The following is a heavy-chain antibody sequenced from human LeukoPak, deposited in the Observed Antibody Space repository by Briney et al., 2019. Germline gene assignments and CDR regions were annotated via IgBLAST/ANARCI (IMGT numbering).Heavy chain of an antibody. D-gene: IGHD5-24*01. CDR1: GGTFSSYA. J-gene: IGHJ4*02. V-gene: IGHV1-69*04. CDR3: ARDALEMATIPFVY. CDR2: IIPILGIA. Sequence: SVKVSCKASGGTFSSYAISWVRQAPGQGLEWMGRIIPILGIANYAQKFQGRVTITADKSTSTAYMELSSLRSEDTAVYYCARDALEMATIPFVYWGQGTLVTVSS.